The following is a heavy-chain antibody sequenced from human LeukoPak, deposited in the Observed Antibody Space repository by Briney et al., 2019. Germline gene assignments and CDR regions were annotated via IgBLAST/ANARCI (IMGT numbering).Heavy chain of an antibody. CDR1: GFTFSSYG. J-gene: IGHJ4*02. Sequence: GGSLRLSCAASGFTFSSYGMHWVRQAPGKGLEWVAVISYDGSNKYYADSVKGRFTISRDNSKNTLYLQMNSLRAEDTAVYYCAKGTGRYGSGRIDYWGQGTLVTVSS. CDR2: ISYDGSNK. D-gene: IGHD3-10*01. V-gene: IGHV3-30*18. CDR3: AKGTGRYGSGRIDY.